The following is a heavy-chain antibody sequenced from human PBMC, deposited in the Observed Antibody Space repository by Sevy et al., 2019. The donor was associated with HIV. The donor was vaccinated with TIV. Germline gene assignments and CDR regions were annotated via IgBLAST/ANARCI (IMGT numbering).Heavy chain of an antibody. J-gene: IGHJ4*02. CDR3: AKDPRPSHRITTFGGVDYFEY. CDR1: GFTFSTYG. CDR2: IRYDESEQ. D-gene: IGHD3-3*01. V-gene: IGHV3-30*02. Sequence: GGSLRLSCAASGFTFSTYGMHWVRQAPGKGLEWVAFIRYDESEQYCADSVKGRCTISRDNSKSTLYLRLNSLRDEDTAVYYCAKDPRPSHRITTFGGVDYFEYWGQGTLVTVSS.